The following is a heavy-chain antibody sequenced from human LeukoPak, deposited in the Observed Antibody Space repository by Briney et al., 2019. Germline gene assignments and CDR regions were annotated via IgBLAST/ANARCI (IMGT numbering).Heavy chain of an antibody. J-gene: IGHJ4*02. CDR1: GGSISSYY. Sequence: PSETLSHTCTVSGGSISSYYWSWIRQPPGKGLEWIGYIYYSGSTNYNPSLKSRVTISVDTSKNQFSLKRSSVTAADTAVYYCARGVVVAATHFDYWGQGTLVTVSS. D-gene: IGHD2-15*01. CDR2: IYYSGST. CDR3: ARGVVVAATHFDY. V-gene: IGHV4-59*01.